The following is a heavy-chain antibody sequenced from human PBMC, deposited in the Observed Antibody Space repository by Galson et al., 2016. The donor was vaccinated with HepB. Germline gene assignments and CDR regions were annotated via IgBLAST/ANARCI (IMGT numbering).Heavy chain of an antibody. Sequence: SLRLSCAASGLTFSSYGMHWVRQAPGKVLEWVTVIWHDGSNKYYADSVKGRFTISRDNSKNTVYLHMNSLRADDTAVYYCATLSGITMIVGGYYGMDVWGQGTTVTVSS. D-gene: IGHD3-22*01. V-gene: IGHV3-33*01. CDR2: IWHDGSNK. J-gene: IGHJ6*02. CDR3: ATLSGITMIVGGYYGMDV. CDR1: GLTFSSYG.